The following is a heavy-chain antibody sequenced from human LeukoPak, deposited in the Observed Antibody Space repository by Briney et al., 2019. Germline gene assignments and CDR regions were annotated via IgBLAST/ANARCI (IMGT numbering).Heavy chain of an antibody. CDR3: ARDSGIWFGTRDAFDI. Sequence: GGSLRLSCAASGFTFEDFGMTWVRQVPEKGLEWVSGINWNGVKTHYADSVKGRFTISRDNAKNTLYLEMNSLRVDDTALYHCARDSGIWFGTRDAFDIWGQGTMVTVST. CDR2: INWNGVKT. J-gene: IGHJ3*02. V-gene: IGHV3-20*01. CDR1: GFTFEDFG. D-gene: IGHD3-10*01.